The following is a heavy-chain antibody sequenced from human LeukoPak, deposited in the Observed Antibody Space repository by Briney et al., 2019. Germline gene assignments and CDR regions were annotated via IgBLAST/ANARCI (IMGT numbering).Heavy chain of an antibody. D-gene: IGHD5-18*01. CDR3: ARDESGDSYGLY. J-gene: IGHJ4*02. V-gene: IGHV3-7*05. Sequence: GGSLRLSCAVSGFTFSSYWMNWVRQAPGKGLEWVANIKQDGSQKYYVDSVSGRFTISRDNAKNSLYLQLNSLRAEDTAVYYCARDESGDSYGLYWGQGTLVTVSS. CDR1: GFTFSSYW. CDR2: IKQDGSQK.